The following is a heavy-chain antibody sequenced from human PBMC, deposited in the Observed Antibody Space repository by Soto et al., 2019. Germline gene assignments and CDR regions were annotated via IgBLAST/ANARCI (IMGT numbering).Heavy chain of an antibody. V-gene: IGHV4-59*01. Sequence: SETLFLTCTVSGGSISGYYWSWIPQPPGKGLEWIGYMYNTGSTVYNPSFKSRVTISVDTSKNQFSLKLNSVTAADTAVYYCARDLWGYCGTDCYPLDVWGQGTTVT. CDR3: ARDLWGYCGTDCYPLDV. CDR1: GGSISGYY. D-gene: IGHD2-21*02. J-gene: IGHJ6*02. CDR2: MYNTGST.